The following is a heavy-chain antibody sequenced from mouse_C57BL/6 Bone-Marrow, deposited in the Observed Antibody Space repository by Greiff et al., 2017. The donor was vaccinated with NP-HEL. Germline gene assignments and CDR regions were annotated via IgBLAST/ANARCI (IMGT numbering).Heavy chain of an antibody. Sequence: QVQLQQSGAELVRPGASVKLSCKASGYTFTDYYINWVKQRPGQGLEWIARIYPGSGNTYYNEKFKGKATLTAEKSSSTAYMQLSSLTSEDSAVYFCARLDDYDSYYYAMDYWGQGTSVTVSS. D-gene: IGHD2-4*01. CDR3: ARLDDYDSYYYAMDY. V-gene: IGHV1-76*01. CDR1: GYTFTDYY. J-gene: IGHJ4*01. CDR2: IYPGSGNT.